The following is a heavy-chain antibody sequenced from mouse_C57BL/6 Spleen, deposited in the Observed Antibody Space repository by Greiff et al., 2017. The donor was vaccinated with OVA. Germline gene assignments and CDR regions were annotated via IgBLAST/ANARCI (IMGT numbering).Heavy chain of an antibody. CDR2: ISSGSSTI. Sequence: EVQRVESGGGLVKPGGSLKLSCAASGFTFSDYGMHWVRQAPEKGLEWVAYISSGSSTIYYADTVTGRFTISRDNAKNTLFLQMTSLRSEDTAMYYCARGTGPFDYWGQGTTLTVSS. J-gene: IGHJ2*01. CDR3: ARGTGPFDY. CDR1: GFTFSDYG. V-gene: IGHV5-17*01. D-gene: IGHD4-1*01.